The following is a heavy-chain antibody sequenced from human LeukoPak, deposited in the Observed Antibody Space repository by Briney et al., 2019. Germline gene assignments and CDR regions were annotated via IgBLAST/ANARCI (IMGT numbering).Heavy chain of an antibody. CDR1: GGSISSGDYY. D-gene: IGHD4-17*01. V-gene: IGHV4-30-4*01. J-gene: IGHJ4*02. Sequence: SETLSLTCTVSGGSISSGDYYWSWIRQPPGKGLEWIGYIYYSGSTYYNPSLKSRVTISVDTSKNQFSLKLSSVTAADTAVYYCARANVYGDRSFDYWGQGTLVTVSS. CDR3: ARANVYGDRSFDY. CDR2: IYYSGST.